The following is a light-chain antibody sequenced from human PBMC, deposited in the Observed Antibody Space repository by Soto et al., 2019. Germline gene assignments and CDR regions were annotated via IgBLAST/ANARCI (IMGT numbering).Light chain of an antibody. V-gene: IGLV2-14*01. CDR1: SSDVGGYKY. J-gene: IGLJ3*02. Sequence: QSVLTQPASVSGSPGQSITISCTGTSSDVGGYKYVSWYQQHPGKAPKLMIYEVSNRPSGVSHRFSGSKSGNTASLTISGLQAEDEADYYCSSYAGRYTRVFGGGTKLTVL. CDR2: EVS. CDR3: SSYAGRYTRV.